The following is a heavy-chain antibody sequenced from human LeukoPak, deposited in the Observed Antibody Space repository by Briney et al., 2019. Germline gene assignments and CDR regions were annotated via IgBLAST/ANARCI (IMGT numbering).Heavy chain of an antibody. D-gene: IGHD5-24*01. J-gene: IGHJ4*02. CDR3: ARGARAGYNLEPFDY. CDR1: GGSMSSYY. CDR2: IYYSGST. Sequence: SETLSLTRTVSGGSMSSYYWSWIRQPPGKGLEWIGYIYYSGSTKYNPSLKSRVTISVDTSKNQFSLKLSSVTAADTAVYYCARGARAGYNLEPFDYWGQGTLVTVSS. V-gene: IGHV4-59*08.